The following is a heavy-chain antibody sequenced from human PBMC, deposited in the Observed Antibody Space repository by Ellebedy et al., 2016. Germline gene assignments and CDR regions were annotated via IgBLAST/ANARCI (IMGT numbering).Heavy chain of an antibody. J-gene: IGHJ4*02. V-gene: IGHV4-4*07. CDR3: ARDFVTLVRGVASFDS. CDR1: AASISGYW. Sequence: SETLSLXXTVSAASISGYWWSWIRQPAGKGLEWIGRIYASGSTTFNPSLKSRLTMSLDTSKSQFSLRLTSVTAADSATYYCARDFVTLVRGVASFDSWGLGTLVTVSS. CDR2: IYASGST. D-gene: IGHD3-10*01.